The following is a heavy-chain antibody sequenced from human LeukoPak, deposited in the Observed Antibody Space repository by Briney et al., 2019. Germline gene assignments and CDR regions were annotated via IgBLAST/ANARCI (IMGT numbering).Heavy chain of an antibody. J-gene: IGHJ3*02. V-gene: IGHV3-23*01. Sequence: GSLRLSCAASGFTFSSYAMSWVRQAPGKGLEWVSAISGSGGSTYYADSVKGRFTISRDNSKNTLYLQMNSLRAEDTALYHCARGGEYCSSTSCYPSAFDIWGQGTMVTVSS. D-gene: IGHD2-2*01. CDR1: GFTFSSYA. CDR2: ISGSGGST. CDR3: ARGGEYCSSTSCYPSAFDI.